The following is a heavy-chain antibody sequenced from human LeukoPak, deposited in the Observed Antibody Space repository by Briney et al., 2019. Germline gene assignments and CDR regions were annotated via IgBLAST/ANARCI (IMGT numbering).Heavy chain of an antibody. CDR2: INQDGSET. CDR3: ARGGQGAVDY. Sequence: GGSLRLSCAASGFTFSGSWMDWVRQAPGKGLDCVANINQDGSETYYVDSAKGRFTISRDNAKNTLYLQMNSLRAEDTAVYYCARGGQGAVDYWGQGTLVTVSS. V-gene: IGHV3-7*01. CDR1: GFTFSGSW. J-gene: IGHJ4*02. D-gene: IGHD3-16*01.